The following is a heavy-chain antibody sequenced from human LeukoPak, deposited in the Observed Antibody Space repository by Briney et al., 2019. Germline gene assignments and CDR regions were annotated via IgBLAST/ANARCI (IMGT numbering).Heavy chain of an antibody. CDR1: GFTFSSYS. Sequence: PGGSLRLSCAASGFTFSSYSMNWVRQAPGKGLEWVSSISSSSSYIYYADSVKGRFTISRDNAKNSLYLQMNSLRAEDTAVYYCARAGGYGRYAIHFDYWGQGTLVTVSS. V-gene: IGHV3-21*01. CDR3: ARAGGYGRYAIHFDY. J-gene: IGHJ4*02. D-gene: IGHD5-12*01. CDR2: ISSSSSYI.